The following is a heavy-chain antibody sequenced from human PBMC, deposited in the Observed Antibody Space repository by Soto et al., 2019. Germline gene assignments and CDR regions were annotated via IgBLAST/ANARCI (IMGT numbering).Heavy chain of an antibody. CDR1: GLTFSTYA. D-gene: IGHD1-1*01. Sequence: GGSLRLSCAASGLTFSTYAMHWVRQAPGKGLQWVAVISYDGSNKYYADSVKGRFTISRDNSKNTLFLQMNSLRAEDTALYYCARDRTLFGTGSTYYFDYWGQGTLVTVSS. CDR2: ISYDGSNK. CDR3: ARDRTLFGTGSTYYFDY. V-gene: IGHV3-30-3*01. J-gene: IGHJ4*02.